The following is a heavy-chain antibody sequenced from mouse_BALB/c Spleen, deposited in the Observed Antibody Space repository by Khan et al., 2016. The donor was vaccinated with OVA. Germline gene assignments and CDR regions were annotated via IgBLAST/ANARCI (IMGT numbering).Heavy chain of an antibody. J-gene: IGHJ2*01. CDR3: ARVYVGDFDY. D-gene: IGHD1-1*01. Sequence: EVQLQESGPGLVKPSQSLSLICTVTGYSITSDYAWNWIRQFPGNKLEWMGFISYSGNTNYNPSLKSRISITRDTSKNQFFLQLNSVTTEDTATEYCARVYVGDFDYWGQGTTLTVSA. CDR1: GYSITSDYA. CDR2: ISYSGNT. V-gene: IGHV3-2*02.